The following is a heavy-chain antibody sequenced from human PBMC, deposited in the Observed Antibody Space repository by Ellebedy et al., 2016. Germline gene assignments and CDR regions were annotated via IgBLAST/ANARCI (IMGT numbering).Heavy chain of an antibody. CDR2: IKKDGSET. D-gene: IGHD2-21*02. Sequence: GESLKISCAASGFTFSSHWMTWVRQAPGKGLEWVANIKKDGSETYYVDSVKGRLTISRDNAKNSLYLQMNSLRAEDTAVYYCARVSGIVVPTAPRVDYWGQGTLVTVSS. J-gene: IGHJ4*02. CDR3: ARVSGIVVPTAPRVDY. CDR1: GFTFSSHW. V-gene: IGHV3-7*03.